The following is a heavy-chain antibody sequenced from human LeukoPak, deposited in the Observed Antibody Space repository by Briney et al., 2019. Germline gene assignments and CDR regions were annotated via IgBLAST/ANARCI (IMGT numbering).Heavy chain of an antibody. D-gene: IGHD3-3*01. V-gene: IGHV4-39*01. Sequence: SETLSLTCTVSGGSISSSSYYWGWIRQPPGKGLEWIGTIYYSGSTYYNPSLKSRVTISVDTSKNQFSLKLSSVTAADTAVYYCARHAPGITIFGVVVAGYYYGMDVWGQGTTVTVSS. CDR2: IYYSGST. J-gene: IGHJ6*02. CDR1: GGSISSSSYY. CDR3: ARHAPGITIFGVVVAGYYYGMDV.